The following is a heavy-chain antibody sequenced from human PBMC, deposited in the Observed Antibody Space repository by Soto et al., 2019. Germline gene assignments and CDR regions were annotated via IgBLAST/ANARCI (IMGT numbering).Heavy chain of an antibody. J-gene: IGHJ4*02. CDR1: GGTFSSYA. D-gene: IGHD1-26*01. CDR2: IIPIFGTA. V-gene: IGHV1-69*13. CDR3: ARGMTERSNGSPMDY. Sequence: SVKVSCKASGGTFSSYAISWVRQAPGQGLEWMGGIIPIFGTANYAQKFQGRVTITADESTSTAYMELSSLRSEDTAVYYCARGMTERSNGSPMDYWGQGTLGTVAS.